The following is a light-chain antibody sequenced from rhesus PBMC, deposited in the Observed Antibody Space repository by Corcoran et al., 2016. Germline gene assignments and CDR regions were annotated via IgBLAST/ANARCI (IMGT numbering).Light chain of an antibody. Sequence: DIQMTQSPSSLPASVGDTVTFTCRASQGISNYLAWYQQQTGKAPKPLIYYASNLESGVPSRFSGRGSGTEFTLTINSLQPKNFAPYNCQQYTTAPCSFGQGYKVDIK. CDR3: QQYTTAPCS. J-gene: IGKJ2*01. V-gene: IGKV1-37*01. CDR1: QGISNY. CDR2: YAS.